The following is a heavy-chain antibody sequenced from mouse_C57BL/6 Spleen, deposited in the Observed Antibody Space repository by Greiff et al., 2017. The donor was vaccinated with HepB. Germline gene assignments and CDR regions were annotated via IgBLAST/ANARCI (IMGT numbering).Heavy chain of an antibody. D-gene: IGHD1-1*01. J-gene: IGHJ1*03. CDR2: ISSGSSTI. CDR3: ARGGVTTVVATSRYFNV. CDR1: GFTFSDYG. Sequence: EVQLVESGGGLVKPGGSLKLSCAASGFTFSDYGMHWVRQAPEKGLEWVAYISSGSSTIYYADTVKGRFTISRDNAKNTLFLQMTSLRSEDTAMYYCARGGVTTVVATSRYFNVWGTGTTVTVS. V-gene: IGHV5-17*01.